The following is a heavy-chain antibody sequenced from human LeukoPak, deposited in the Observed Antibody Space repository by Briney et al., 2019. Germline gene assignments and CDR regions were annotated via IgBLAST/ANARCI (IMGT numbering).Heavy chain of an antibody. CDR3: ARYHNTGLDY. V-gene: IGHV4-59*01. CDR1: GGSISSYY. J-gene: IGHJ4*02. CDR2: IFYTGRT. D-gene: IGHD3-9*01. Sequence: SETLSLTCTVSGGSISSYYWGWMRQPPGKGLEWIGYIFYTGRTSYNPSLKSRITISVDTSKNQFSLNLNSVTAADTAVYYCARYHNTGLDYWGQGSLVTVSS.